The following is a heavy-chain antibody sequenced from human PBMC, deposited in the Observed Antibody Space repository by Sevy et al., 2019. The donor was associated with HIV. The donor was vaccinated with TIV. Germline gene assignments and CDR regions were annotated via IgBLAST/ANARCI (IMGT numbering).Heavy chain of an antibody. Sequence: GGSLRLSCATSGFIFSNYSMHWIRQAPGKGLEWVAVIWYDGTDKYYADSVQGRFTISRDKSKHTLYLQMNSLRVEDTAVYYCARYWGRDGHSIDYWGQGTLVTVSS. D-gene: IGHD3-16*01. CDR2: IWYDGTDK. J-gene: IGHJ4*02. V-gene: IGHV3-33*01. CDR3: ARYWGRDGHSIDY. CDR1: GFIFSNYS.